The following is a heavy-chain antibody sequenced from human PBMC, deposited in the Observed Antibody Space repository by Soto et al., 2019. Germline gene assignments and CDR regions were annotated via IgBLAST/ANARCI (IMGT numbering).Heavy chain of an antibody. D-gene: IGHD3-22*01. V-gene: IGHV3-23*01. CDR2: ISGSGGST. Sequence: GGSLRLSCAASGFTFSSYAMSWVRQAPGKGLEWVSAISGSGGSTYYADSVKGRFTISRDNSKNTLYLQMNSLRAEDTAVYYCARETPPSVYYDSSGDAFDIWGQGTMVTVSS. CDR3: ARETPPSVYYDSSGDAFDI. J-gene: IGHJ3*02. CDR1: GFTFSSYA.